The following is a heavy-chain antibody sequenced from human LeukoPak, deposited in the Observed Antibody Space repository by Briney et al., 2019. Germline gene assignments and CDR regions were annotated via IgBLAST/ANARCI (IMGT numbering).Heavy chain of an antibody. CDR2: IKQDGSEK. Sequence: PGGSLRLSCAASGFTFSSYWMSWVRQAPGKGLEWVANIKQDGSEKYYVDSVKGRFTIFRDNAKNSLYLQMNSLRAEDTAVYYCARGGQWLVYYFDYWGQGTLVTVSS. J-gene: IGHJ4*02. CDR3: ARGGQWLVYYFDY. V-gene: IGHV3-7*01. D-gene: IGHD6-19*01. CDR1: GFTFSSYW.